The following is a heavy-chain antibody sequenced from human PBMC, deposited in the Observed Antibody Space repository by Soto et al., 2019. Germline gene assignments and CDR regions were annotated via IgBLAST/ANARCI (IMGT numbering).Heavy chain of an antibody. J-gene: IGHJ4*02. CDR1: GDSVSSNSAA. D-gene: IGHD2-2*01. CDR2: TYYRSKWYN. CDR3: ARDGPYCSSTSCLLVFYYYFDY. V-gene: IGHV6-1*01. Sequence: PSQTLSLTCAISGDSVSSNSAAWNWIRQSPSRGLEWLGRTYYRSKWYNDYAVSVKSRITINPDTSKNKFSLQLNSVTPEDTAVYYCARDGPYCSSTSCLLVFYYYFDYWGQGTLVTVSS.